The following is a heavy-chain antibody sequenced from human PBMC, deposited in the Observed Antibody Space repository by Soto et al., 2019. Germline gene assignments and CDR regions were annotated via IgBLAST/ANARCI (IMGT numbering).Heavy chain of an antibody. V-gene: IGHV3-30*03. J-gene: IGHJ6*02. CDR2: ISYDGSNK. CDR1: GVTFSSYG. D-gene: IGHD6-13*01. Sequence: GGSLRLSCAASGVTFSSYGMHWVSQAPGKGLEWVAVISYDGSNKYYADSVKGRFTISRDNSKNTLYLQMNSLRAEDTAVYYCATTYTSSWYYYYYGMDVWGQGTTVTVSS. CDR3: ATTYTSSWYYYYYGMDV.